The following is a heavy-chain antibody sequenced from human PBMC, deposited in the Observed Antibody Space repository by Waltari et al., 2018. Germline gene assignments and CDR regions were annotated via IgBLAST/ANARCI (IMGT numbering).Heavy chain of an antibody. CDR3: AKDLGGFSGSHWYFDL. Sequence: EVQLVESGGGLVQPGGSLRLSCAASGFTVRSYDMRWVRQAPGRGLEWVSSISGSDGRTNYADSAKGRFTISRDNVKNTLFLQMNSLRADDAAVYYCAKDLGGFSGSHWYFDLWGRGTLVTVSS. V-gene: IGHV3-23*04. D-gene: IGHD5-12*01. CDR1: GFTVRSYD. CDR2: ISGSDGRT. J-gene: IGHJ2*01.